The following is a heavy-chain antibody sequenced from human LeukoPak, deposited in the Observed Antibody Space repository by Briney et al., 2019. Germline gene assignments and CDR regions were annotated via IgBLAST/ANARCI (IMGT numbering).Heavy chain of an antibody. V-gene: IGHV1-2*04. CDR3: ARDDYGDYYYGMDV. J-gene: IGHJ6*02. D-gene: IGHD4-17*01. CDR2: INPSSGGT. Sequence: GASVMVSCKASGYTFTGYYMHWVRQAPGQGLEWMGWINPSSGGTNYAQKFQGWVTMTRDTSISTAYMELSRLRSDDTAVYYCARDDYGDYYYGMDVWGQGTTVTVSS. CDR1: GYTFTGYY.